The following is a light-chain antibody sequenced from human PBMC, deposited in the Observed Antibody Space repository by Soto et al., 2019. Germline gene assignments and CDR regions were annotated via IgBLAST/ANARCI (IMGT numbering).Light chain of an antibody. CDR2: DVS. CDR1: SSDVGGYNS. CDR3: CSYAGSYTWV. Sequence: QSALTQPATVSGSPGQSITISCTGTSSDVGGYNSVSWYQQHPGKVPKIMIYDVSERPSGVPDRFSGSKSGNTASLTISGLQAEDEAVYYCCSYAGSYTWVFGGGTKVTVL. V-gene: IGLV2-11*01. J-gene: IGLJ3*02.